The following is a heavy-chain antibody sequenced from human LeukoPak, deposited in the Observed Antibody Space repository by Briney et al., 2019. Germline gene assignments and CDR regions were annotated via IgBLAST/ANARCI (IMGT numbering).Heavy chain of an antibody. Sequence: PGGSVRLSCAASGLAFSDYWMSWVRPAPGKGLEWVANIKPDGGHQNYVGSVKGRFTISRDNAKNSLYLQMNSLRAEDTAIYYCASTFPYGGGGSCALGGQGTLVTVSS. V-gene: IGHV3-7*01. CDR3: ASTFPYGGGGSCAL. J-gene: IGHJ4*02. CDR1: GLAFSDYW. D-gene: IGHD2-15*01. CDR2: IKPDGGHQ.